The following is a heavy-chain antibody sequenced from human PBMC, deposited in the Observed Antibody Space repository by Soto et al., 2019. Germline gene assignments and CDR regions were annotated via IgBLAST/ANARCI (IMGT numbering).Heavy chain of an antibody. CDR3: AKVFYYYDSSGYYYFDY. Sequence: GGSLRLSCAASGFTFSSYAVSWVRQAPGKGPEWISSISGSGSTIYYADSVKGRFTISRDNSKNTLYLQMGSLRAEDTAVYYCAKVFYYYDSSGYYYFDYWGQGTLVTVSS. V-gene: IGHV3-23*01. D-gene: IGHD3-22*01. CDR1: GFTFSSYA. J-gene: IGHJ4*02. CDR2: ISGSGSTI.